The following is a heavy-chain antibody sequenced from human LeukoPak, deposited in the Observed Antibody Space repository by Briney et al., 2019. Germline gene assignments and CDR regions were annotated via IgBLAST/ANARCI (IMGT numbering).Heavy chain of an antibody. CDR1: GGSISNYF. CDR3: ARSPPPFYDSSGYHYYYYMDV. CDR2: IYESEST. D-gene: IGHD3-22*01. V-gene: IGHV4-59*01. J-gene: IGHJ6*03. Sequence: SETLSLTCTVSGGSISNYFWSWIRQPPGRGLEWIGYIYESESTNYNPSLKSRVTISPDTSKKKFSLKLTSVTAADTAVYYCARSPPPFYDSSGYHYYYYMDVWGKGTAVTVSS.